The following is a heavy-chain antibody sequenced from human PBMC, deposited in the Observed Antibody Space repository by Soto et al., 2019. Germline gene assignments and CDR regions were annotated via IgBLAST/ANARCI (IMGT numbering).Heavy chain of an antibody. J-gene: IGHJ4*02. D-gene: IGHD2-21*02. Sequence: PSATLSLTCTVSGGSISSYYWSWIRQPPGKGLEWIGYIYYSGSTNYNPSLKSRVTISVDTSKNQFSLKLSSVTAADTAVYYCAKSYCGGDCYSYYFGYWGQGTLVTVSS. CDR3: AKSYCGGDCYSYYFGY. V-gene: IGHV4-59*08. CDR1: GGSISSYY. CDR2: IYYSGST.